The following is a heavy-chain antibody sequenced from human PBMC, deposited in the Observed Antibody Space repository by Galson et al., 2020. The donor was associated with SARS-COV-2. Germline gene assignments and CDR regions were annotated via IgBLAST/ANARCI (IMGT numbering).Heavy chain of an antibody. CDR2: MNPNSGKT. J-gene: IGHJ4*02. CDR3: ARGVSGTYYDY. Sequence: ATGQGLEWMGWMNPNSGKTGYAQKFQGRVTLTRDTSLNTAYMELSSLRSEDTAVYYCARGVSGTYYDYWGQGTLVTVSS. D-gene: IGHD1-26*01. V-gene: IGHV1-8*01.